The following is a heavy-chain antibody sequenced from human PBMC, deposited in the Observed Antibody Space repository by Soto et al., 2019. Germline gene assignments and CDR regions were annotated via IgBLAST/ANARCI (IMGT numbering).Heavy chain of an antibody. V-gene: IGHV1-2*02. D-gene: IGHD3-22*01. CDR3: ARDRQRSSYYYVSGFFDC. Sequence: ASVKVSCKASKYTFPDYYVHWVRQAPGQGLEWMGWINPNSGDTNYAQKFQGRVTMTRDTSISTAYMELSRLRSDDTAVYYCARDRQRSSYYYVSGFFDCWGQGTLVTVSS. CDR2: INPNSGDT. J-gene: IGHJ4*02. CDR1: KYTFPDYY.